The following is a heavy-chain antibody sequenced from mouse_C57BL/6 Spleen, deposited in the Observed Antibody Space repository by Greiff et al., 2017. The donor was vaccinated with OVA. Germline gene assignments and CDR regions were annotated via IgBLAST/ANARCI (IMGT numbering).Heavy chain of an antibody. CDR1: GYAFSSYW. Sequence: QVQLQQSGAELVKPGASVKISCKASGYAFSSYWMNWVKQRPGTGLEWIGQIYPGDGDTNYNGKFKGKATLTADKSSSTAYMQRSSLTSEDSAVDCCGREIDGNYGVDDWGQGTTLTVSS. J-gene: IGHJ2*01. CDR2: IYPGDGDT. CDR3: GREIDGNYGVDD. D-gene: IGHD2-1*01. V-gene: IGHV1-80*01.